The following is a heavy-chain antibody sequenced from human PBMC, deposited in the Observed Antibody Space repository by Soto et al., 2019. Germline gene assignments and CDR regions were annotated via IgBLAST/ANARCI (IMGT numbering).Heavy chain of an antibody. CDR1: GGSISSYY. J-gene: IGHJ4*01. D-gene: IGHD6-13*01. Sequence: SETLSLTCTVSGGSISSYYWSWIRQPPGKGLEWIGYIYYSGSANYNPSLKSRVTISVDTSKNQFSLKLSSVTAADTAVYYCARGVRAAAGVFDYWCHGTLVAVFS. CDR2: IYYSGSA. V-gene: IGHV4-59*01. CDR3: ARGVRAAAGVFDY.